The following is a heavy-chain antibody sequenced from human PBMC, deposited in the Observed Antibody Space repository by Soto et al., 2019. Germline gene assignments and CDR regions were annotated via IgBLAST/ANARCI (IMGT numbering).Heavy chain of an antibody. D-gene: IGHD4-17*01. CDR2: IYYSGST. CDR3: ARNTKENQRDYGASYYYYYGIDV. CDR1: GGSISSYY. Sequence: PSETLSLTWTVSGGSISSYYWSWIRQPPGKGLEWIGYIYYSGSTNYNPSLKSRVTISVDTSKNQFSLKLSSVTAADTAVYYCARNTKENQRDYGASYYYYYGIDVWGQGTTVTVSS. V-gene: IGHV4-59*01. J-gene: IGHJ6*02.